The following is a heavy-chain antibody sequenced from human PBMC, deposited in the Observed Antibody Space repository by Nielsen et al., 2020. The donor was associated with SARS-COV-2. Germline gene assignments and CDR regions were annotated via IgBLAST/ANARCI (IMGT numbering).Heavy chain of an antibody. CDR3: VRDEVEMATTPGFDS. CDR2: VYNTWST. D-gene: IGHD5-24*01. CDR1: GASISSGQYY. J-gene: IGHJ4*02. V-gene: IGHV4-30-4*01. Sequence: SETLSLTCSVSGASISSGQYYWTWIRQPPGKGLEWIGYVYNTWSTYYNPPLKSRITISVDTSKSQFSLKLRSVTAADTAVYHCVRDEVEMATTPGFDSWGQGTLVTVSS.